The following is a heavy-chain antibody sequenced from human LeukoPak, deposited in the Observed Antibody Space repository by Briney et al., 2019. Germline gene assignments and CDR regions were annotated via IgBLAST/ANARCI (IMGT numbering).Heavy chain of an antibody. V-gene: IGHV3-30*18. D-gene: IGHD3-22*01. J-gene: IGHJ4*02. CDR3: AKDYYYDSSGDLAYYFDY. CDR2: ISYDGSNK. CDR1: GFTFSSYG. Sequence: GGSLRLSCAASGFTFSSYGMHWVRQAPGKGLEWVAVISYDGSNKYYADPVKGRFTISRDNSKNTLHLKMNRLRAEDTAVYYCAKDYYYDSSGDLAYYFDYWGQGTLVTVSS.